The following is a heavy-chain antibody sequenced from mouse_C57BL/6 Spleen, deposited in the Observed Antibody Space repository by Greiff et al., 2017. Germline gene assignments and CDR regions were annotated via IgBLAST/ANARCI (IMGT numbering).Heavy chain of an antibody. CDR1: GYTFTSYS. D-gene: IGHD1-1*02. Sequence: QVQLQQSGAELVRPGASVKLSCKASGYTFTSYSMSWVKQRPGQGLEWIGEIYPSSGNTYYTQKFKGKATLTADKSSSTAYMELRSLTSEDSAVYFCARGPYYHDGSSNCYAMDYWGQGTSVTVSS. CDR2: IYPSSGNT. J-gene: IGHJ4*01. V-gene: IGHV1-81*01. CDR3: ARGPYYHDGSSNCYAMDY.